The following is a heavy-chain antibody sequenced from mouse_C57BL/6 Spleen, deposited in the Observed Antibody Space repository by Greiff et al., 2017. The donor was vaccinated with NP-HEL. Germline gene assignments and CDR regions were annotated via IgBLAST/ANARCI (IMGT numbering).Heavy chain of an antibody. CDR1: GYSITSGYY. CDR3: ANLLSDAMDY. Sequence: ESGPGLVKPSQSLSLTCSVTGYSITSGYYWNWIRQFPGNKLEWMGYISYDGSNNYNPSLKNRISITRDTSKNQFFLKLNSVTTEDTATYYCANLLSDAMDYWGQGTSVTVSS. CDR2: ISYDGSN. J-gene: IGHJ4*01. D-gene: IGHD2-1*01. V-gene: IGHV3-6*01.